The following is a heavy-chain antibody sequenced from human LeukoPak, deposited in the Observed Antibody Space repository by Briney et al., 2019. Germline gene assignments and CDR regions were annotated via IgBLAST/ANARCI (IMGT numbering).Heavy chain of an antibody. CDR3: ARLPLGQPN. CDR1: GGSINSYY. CDR2: VYYSGST. J-gene: IGHJ4*02. V-gene: IGHV4-59*08. Sequence: PSETLSLTCTVSGGSINSYYWSWIRQPPGKGLEWIGYVYYSGSTNYNPSLKSRVTISVDTSKNQFSLKLNSVTAADTAVYYCARLPLGQPNWGQGTLVIVSS. D-gene: IGHD3-16*01.